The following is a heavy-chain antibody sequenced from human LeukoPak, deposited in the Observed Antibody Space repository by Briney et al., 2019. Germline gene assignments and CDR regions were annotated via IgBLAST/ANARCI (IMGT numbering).Heavy chain of an antibody. V-gene: IGHV4-4*02. D-gene: IGHD6-13*01. CDR3: ARDLTAAGLFDY. Sequence: SGTLSLTCAVSGGSISSNWWSWVRQPPGKGLEWIGEIDHSGSTNYNPSLKSRVTISVDKSESQFSLKLSSVTAADTAVYYCARDLTAAGLFDYWGQGTLVTVSS. J-gene: IGHJ4*02. CDR1: GGSISSNW. CDR2: IDHSGST.